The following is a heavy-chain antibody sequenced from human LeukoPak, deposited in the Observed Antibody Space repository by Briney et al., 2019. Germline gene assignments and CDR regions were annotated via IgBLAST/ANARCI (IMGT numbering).Heavy chain of an antibody. D-gene: IGHD7-27*01. CDR3: VRAMGTS. V-gene: IGHV3-33*01. CDR1: GFTFSSYG. J-gene: IGHJ4*02. CDR2: IWYDGSNK. Sequence: GGSLRLSCAASGFTFSSYGMHWVRQAPGKGLEWVAVIWYDGSNKYYADSVKGRFTISRDNAKNSLYLQMNSLRAEDTAVYYCVRAMGTSWGQGTLVTVSS.